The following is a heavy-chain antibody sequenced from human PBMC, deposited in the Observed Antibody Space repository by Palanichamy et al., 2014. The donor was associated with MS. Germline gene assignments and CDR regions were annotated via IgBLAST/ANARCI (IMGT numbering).Heavy chain of an antibody. J-gene: IGHJ6*02. V-gene: IGHV1-69*01. D-gene: IGHD2-8*01. CDR3: ARSGGHCTNGVCPYYYYYYAMDV. CDR2: IIPMFGTT. Sequence: QVQLVQSGAEVRKPGSSVKVSCKASGGTFSSYALSWVRQAPGQGPEWMGGIIPMFGTTNYAQTFQGRVTITADEATSSAYMELSALRSEDTAVYYCARSGGHCTNGVCPYYYYYYAMDVWGQGTTVTVSS. CDR1: GGTFSSYA.